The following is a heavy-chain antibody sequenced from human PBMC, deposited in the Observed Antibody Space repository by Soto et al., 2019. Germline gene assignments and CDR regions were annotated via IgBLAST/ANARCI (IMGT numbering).Heavy chain of an antibody. V-gene: IGHV3-43D*04. D-gene: IGHD2-15*01. CDR3: AKDHCSGGSCWSDP. CDR2: ISWDGGST. Sequence: GGSLRLSCAASGFTFDDYAMHWVRQAPGKGLEWVSLISWDGGSTYYADSVKGRFTISRDNSKNSLYLQMNSLRAEDTALYYCAKDHCSGGSCWSDPWGQGTLVTVS. J-gene: IGHJ5*02. CDR1: GFTFDDYA.